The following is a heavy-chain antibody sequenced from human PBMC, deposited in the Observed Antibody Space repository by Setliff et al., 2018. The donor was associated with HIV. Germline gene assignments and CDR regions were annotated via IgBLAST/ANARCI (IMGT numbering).Heavy chain of an antibody. CDR1: GGSFSGYY. CDR2: INHRGNT. D-gene: IGHD2-21*02. J-gene: IGHJ4*02. V-gene: IGHV4-34*01. Sequence: SETLSLTCAVYGGSFSGYYWNWIRPSPGKGLEWIGEINHRGNTNYNPSLKNRVTISVGTSKNQFSLKLNSVTAADTAVYYCTRSLVVTAHLDYWGQGTLVTVSS. CDR3: TRSLVVTAHLDY.